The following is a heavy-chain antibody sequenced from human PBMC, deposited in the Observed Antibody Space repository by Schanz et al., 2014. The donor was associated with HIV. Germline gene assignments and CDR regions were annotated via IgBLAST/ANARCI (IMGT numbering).Heavy chain of an antibody. J-gene: IGHJ6*02. Sequence: GQLVESGGGLVQPGGSLRLSCEASGFTFSSFWMHWVRQVPGKGLEWVAVIWYDGSNKYYADSVKGRFTISRDNSKNTLYLQMNSLRAEDTAVYYCARGSGPYYYYYGMDVWGQGTTVTVSS. CDR2: IWYDGSNK. D-gene: IGHD2-15*01. CDR3: ARGSGPYYYYYGMDV. CDR1: GFTFSSFW. V-gene: IGHV3-33*08.